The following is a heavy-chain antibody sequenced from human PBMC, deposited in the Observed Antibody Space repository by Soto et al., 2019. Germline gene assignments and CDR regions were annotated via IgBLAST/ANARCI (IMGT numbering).Heavy chain of an antibody. CDR3: ARGGSSDWQVAFDF. V-gene: IGHV4-34*01. J-gene: IGHJ3*01. Sequence: TSETLSLTYTVYGGSFSCYFWNWIRQAPGKGLEWIGKVNHNGRNNYNPSLKSRVTISMDMSKNQFSLKLTSVTAADTAVYYCARGGSSDWQVAFDFWGQGTMVTVSS. D-gene: IGHD6-19*01. CDR1: GGSFSCYF. CDR2: VNHNGRN.